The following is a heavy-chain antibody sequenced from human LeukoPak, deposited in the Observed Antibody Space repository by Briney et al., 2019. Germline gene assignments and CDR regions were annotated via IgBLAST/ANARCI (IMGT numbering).Heavy chain of an antibody. CDR3: ARGIDYPASGSSFDY. D-gene: IGHD3-10*01. CDR2: IRGKVYGGAT. J-gene: IGHJ4*02. Sequence: PGGSLRLSCTASGFTFGTYAINWVRRAPGKGLEWVGFIRGKVYGGATDYAASVKGRFTISRDDSRNIAHLQMSSLKTDDTAVYYRARGIDYPASGSSFDYWGQGTLVTVSS. V-gene: IGHV3-49*04. CDR1: GFTFGTYA.